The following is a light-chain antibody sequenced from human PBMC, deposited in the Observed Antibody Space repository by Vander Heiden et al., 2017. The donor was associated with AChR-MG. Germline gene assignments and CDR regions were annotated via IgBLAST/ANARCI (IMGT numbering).Light chain of an antibody. J-gene: IGLJ3*02. Sequence: QSVLTQPPSASGTPGQRVAISCSGGSSNIGINAVNWYQQPPGKAPKVVIYNNDQRPSGVPDRVSGSKSGTSASLAISGLQSEDEADYHCAAWDDSLNGLVFGGGTKLTVL. V-gene: IGLV1-44*01. CDR2: NND. CDR1: SSNIGINA. CDR3: AAWDDSLNGLV.